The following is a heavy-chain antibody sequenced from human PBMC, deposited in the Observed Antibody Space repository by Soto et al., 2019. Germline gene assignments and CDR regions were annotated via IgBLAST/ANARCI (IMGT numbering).Heavy chain of an antibody. CDR1: GFTFSSYS. Sequence: EVQLVESGGGLVQPGGSLRLSCAASGFTFSSYSMNWVRQAPGKGLEWVSYISSSSSTIYYADSVKGRFTISRDNAKNSLYLQMNSLRDEDTAVYYCARGAYCGGDCYLTPPFDYWGQGTLVTVSS. CDR2: ISSSSSTI. D-gene: IGHD2-21*02. J-gene: IGHJ4*02. CDR3: ARGAYCGGDCYLTPPFDY. V-gene: IGHV3-48*02.